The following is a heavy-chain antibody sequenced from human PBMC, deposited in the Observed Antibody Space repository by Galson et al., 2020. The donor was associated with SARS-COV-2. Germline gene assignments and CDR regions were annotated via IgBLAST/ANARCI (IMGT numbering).Heavy chain of an antibody. Sequence: QLGESLKISCAASGFTFSSYAMHWVRQAPGKGLEWVTVISDDGKKRYYAESVRGRFAISRDNSENTLYLQMNSLRPDDTGIYYCATERYDNSRGLESWGQGTLVTVSS. CDR2: ISDDGKKR. J-gene: IGHJ5*02. CDR3: ATERYDNSRGLES. D-gene: IGHD3-3*01. V-gene: IGHV3-30*09. CDR1: GFTFSSYA.